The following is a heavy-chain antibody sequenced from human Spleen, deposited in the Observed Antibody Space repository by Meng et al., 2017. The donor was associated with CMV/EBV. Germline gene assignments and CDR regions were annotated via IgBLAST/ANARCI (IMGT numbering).Heavy chain of an antibody. CDR1: GFTFSSIA. Sequence: GGSLRLSCAASGFTFSSIAISWVRQAPGRGLEWVSSVSGSGGSTFYADSVKGRFTISRDNSKNTVFLQMSSLRVEDTALYYCAKGPQSIQINWFDSWGQGTLVTVSS. V-gene: IGHV3-23*01. J-gene: IGHJ5*01. CDR2: VSGSGGST. CDR3: AKGPQSIQINWFDS.